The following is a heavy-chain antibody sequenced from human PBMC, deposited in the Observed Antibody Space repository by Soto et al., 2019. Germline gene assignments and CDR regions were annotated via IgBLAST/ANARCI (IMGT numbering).Heavy chain of an antibody. D-gene: IGHD3-22*01. CDR3: ATGRIVVVGSRAYYGMDV. J-gene: IGHJ6*02. Sequence: QLQLAQSGADVKKAGSSVKVSCKASGGTLSNSAFSWVRQAPGQGLEWMGGIIPVFGIVNYAQKFQDRVTITADESTSTGYMELRSLRSEDTAVYFCATGRIVVVGSRAYYGMDVWGQGTTVTV. CDR2: IIPVFGIV. V-gene: IGHV1-69*19. CDR1: GGTLSNSA.